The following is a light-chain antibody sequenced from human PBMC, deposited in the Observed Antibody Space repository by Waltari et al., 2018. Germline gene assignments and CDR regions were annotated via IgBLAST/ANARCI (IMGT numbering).Light chain of an antibody. Sequence: DIQMTQSPSPMLASVGYSVNVSCRASQSSSKWLAWYQQKPGKATKLLIYNASTLESGVPSRFSGSGSGTEFTLTISSLQPEDFATYYCQQYNSYSLLSFGGGTKVEIK. CDR2: NAS. CDR3: QQYNSYSLLS. V-gene: IGKV1-5*03. J-gene: IGKJ4*01. CDR1: QSSSKW.